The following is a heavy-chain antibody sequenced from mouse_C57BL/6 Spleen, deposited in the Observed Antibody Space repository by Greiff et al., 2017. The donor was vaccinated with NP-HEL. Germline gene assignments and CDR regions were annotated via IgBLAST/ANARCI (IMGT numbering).Heavy chain of an antibody. CDR2: ISGGGGNT. V-gene: IGHV5-9*01. J-gene: IGHJ3*01. CDR1: GFTFSSYT. Sequence: EVQRVESGGGLVKPGGSLKLSCAASGFTFSSYTMSWVRQTPEKRLEWVATISGGGGNTYYPDSVKGRFTISRDNAKNTLYLQMSSLRSEDTALYYCARRNDYDGASWFAYWGQGTLVTVSA. D-gene: IGHD2-4*01. CDR3: ARRNDYDGASWFAY.